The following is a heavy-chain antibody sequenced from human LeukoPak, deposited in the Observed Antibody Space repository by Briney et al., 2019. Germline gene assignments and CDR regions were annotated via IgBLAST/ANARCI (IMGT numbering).Heavy chain of an antibody. D-gene: IGHD6-13*01. V-gene: IGHV1-69*13. CDR1: GGTFSSYA. Sequence: SVKVSCKASGGTFSSYAISWVRQAPGQGLEWMGGIIPIFGTANYAQKFQGRVTITADESTSTAYMELSSLRSEDTAVYYCARDKYSSTRPGYFDYWGQGTLVTVSS. CDR2: IIPIFGTA. CDR3: ARDKYSSTRPGYFDY. J-gene: IGHJ4*02.